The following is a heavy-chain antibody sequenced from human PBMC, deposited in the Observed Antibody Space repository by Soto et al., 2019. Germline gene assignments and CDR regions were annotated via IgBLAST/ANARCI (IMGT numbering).Heavy chain of an antibody. J-gene: IGHJ4*02. CDR3: ANDYNGDYYDRGGYYRHRDDY. V-gene: IGHV3-23*01. CDR1: GFTFSSYT. D-gene: IGHD3-22*01. CDR2: ITGGGGGT. Sequence: EVQLLESGGGLVQPGGSLRLSCAASGFTFSSYTMSWVRQAPGKGLEWVSAITGGGGGTYYANSVKGRFTISRDNSKNTLNLQLTSRSAEDTAIYYSANDYNGDYYDRGGYYRHRDDYWGQGTLVTVSS.